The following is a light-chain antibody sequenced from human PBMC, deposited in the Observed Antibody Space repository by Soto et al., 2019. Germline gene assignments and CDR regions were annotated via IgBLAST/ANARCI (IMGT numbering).Light chain of an antibody. Sequence: EIVMTQSPATLSVSPGERATLSCRASHSVDSNLAWYQQTPGQAPGLLIFGASTRATGIPARFSGSGSGTGFTLTISSLQSEDFGVYFCQQYDNWPLAFGGGTKV. CDR3: QQYDNWPLA. CDR2: GAS. J-gene: IGKJ4*01. V-gene: IGKV3D-15*01. CDR1: HSVDSN.